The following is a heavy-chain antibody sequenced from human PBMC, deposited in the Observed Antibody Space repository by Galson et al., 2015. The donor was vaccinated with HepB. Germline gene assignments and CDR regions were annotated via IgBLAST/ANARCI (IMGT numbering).Heavy chain of an antibody. D-gene: IGHD4-23*01. CDR1: GYTFTSYA. CDR2: INTNTGNP. V-gene: IGHV7-4-1*02. CDR3: ARGQGAVVTPLWYFDL. J-gene: IGHJ2*01. Sequence: SVKVSCKASGYTFTSYAMNWVRQAPGQGLEWMGWINTNTGNPTYAQGFTGRFVFSLDTSVSTAYLQISSLKAEDTAVYYCARGQGAVVTPLWYFDLWGRGTLVTVSS.